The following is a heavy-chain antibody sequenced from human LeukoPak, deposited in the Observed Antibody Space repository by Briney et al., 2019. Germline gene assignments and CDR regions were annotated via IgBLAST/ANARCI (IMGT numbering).Heavy chain of an antibody. J-gene: IGHJ1*01. CDR3: ASGQLGSLYFQH. Sequence: PGWSLRLSCAASGFTFSDYYMSWIRQAPGKGLEWVSYIRSSSSYTNYADSVKGRFTISRDTAKNSLYLQMNSLRAEDTAVYYCASGQLGSLYFQHWGQGTLVTVSS. CDR2: IRSSSSYT. D-gene: IGHD5-18*01. CDR1: GFTFSDYY. V-gene: IGHV3-11*06.